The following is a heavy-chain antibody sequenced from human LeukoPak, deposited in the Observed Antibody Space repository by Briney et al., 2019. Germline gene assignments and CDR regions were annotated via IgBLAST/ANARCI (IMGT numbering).Heavy chain of an antibody. CDR3: ARIPPNYGGNPPYYFDY. CDR2: ISYDGSNK. Sequence: GGSLRLSCAASGFTFSSYAMHWVRQAPGKGLEWVAVISYDGSNKYYADSVKGRFTISRDNSKNTLYLQMNSLRAEDTAVYYCARIPPNYGGNPPYYFDYWGQGTLVTVSS. J-gene: IGHJ4*02. V-gene: IGHV3-30-3*01. D-gene: IGHD4-23*01. CDR1: GFTFSSYA.